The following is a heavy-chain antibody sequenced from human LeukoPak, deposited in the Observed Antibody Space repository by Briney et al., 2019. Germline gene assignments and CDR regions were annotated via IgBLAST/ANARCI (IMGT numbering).Heavy chain of an antibody. CDR2: ISYDGSNK. J-gene: IGHJ3*02. CDR3: ARHLIVGATEGAFDI. Sequence: PGRSLRLSCAASGFTFSSYAMHWVRQAPGKGLEWVAVISYDGSNKYYADSVKGRFTISRDNSKNTLYLQMNSLRAEDTAVYYCARHLIVGATEGAFDIWGQGTMVTVSS. V-gene: IGHV3-30-3*01. CDR1: GFTFSSYA. D-gene: IGHD1-26*01.